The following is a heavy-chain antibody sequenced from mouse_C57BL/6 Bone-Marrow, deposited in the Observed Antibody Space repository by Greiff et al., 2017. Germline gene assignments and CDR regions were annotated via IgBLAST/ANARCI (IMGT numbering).Heavy chain of an antibody. V-gene: IGHV5-6*01. CDR2: ISSGGSYT. CDR3: ATLYYYGSSPFSFDY. Sequence: EVQLVESGGDLVKPGGSLKLSCAASGFTFSSYGMSWFRQTPDKRLEWVATISSGGSYTYSPDSVKGRFTISRDNAKNTLYLQMSSLKSEDTAMYYCATLYYYGSSPFSFDYWGQGTTLTVSS. CDR1: GFTFSSYG. J-gene: IGHJ2*01. D-gene: IGHD1-1*01.